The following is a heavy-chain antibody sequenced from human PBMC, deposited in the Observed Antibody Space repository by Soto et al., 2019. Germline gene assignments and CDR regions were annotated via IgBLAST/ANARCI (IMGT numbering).Heavy chain of an antibody. Sequence: GGSLRLSCAASGFTFSSYGMHWVRQAPGKGLEWVAVISYDGSNKYYADSVKGRFTISRDNSKNTLYLQMNSLRAEDTAVYYCAKDLETTGYYYYYGMDVWGQGTTVTVSS. V-gene: IGHV3-30*18. CDR1: GFTFSSYG. CDR2: ISYDGSNK. CDR3: AKDLETTGYYYYYGMDV. D-gene: IGHD4-17*01. J-gene: IGHJ6*02.